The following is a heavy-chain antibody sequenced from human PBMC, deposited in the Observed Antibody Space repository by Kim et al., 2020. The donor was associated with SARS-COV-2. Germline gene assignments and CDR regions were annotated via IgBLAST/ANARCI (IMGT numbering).Heavy chain of an antibody. CDR3: ARGTRQTTMVLLVIKSESVYWDY. D-gene: IGHD3-22*01. V-gene: IGHV4-34*01. Sequence: SETLSLTCAVYGESLSGYYWTWIRQPPGKGLEWIGEINHSGRTNYNPSLKSRVIISVDTSKNQFSLKLSSVTAADTAVYYCARGTRQTTMVLLVIKSESVYWDYWGQGKLVTVSS. J-gene: IGHJ4*02. CDR2: INHSGRT. CDR1: GESLSGYY.